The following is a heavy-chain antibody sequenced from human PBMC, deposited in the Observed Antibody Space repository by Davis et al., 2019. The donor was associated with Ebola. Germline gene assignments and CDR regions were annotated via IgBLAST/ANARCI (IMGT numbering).Heavy chain of an antibody. J-gene: IGHJ4*02. V-gene: IGHV3-23*01. CDR2: IDGGGDAT. CDR3: ARAPSGYSSSFDY. Sequence: GGSLRLSCAASGFTFSNYAMSWVRQAPGKGLEWVSAIDGGGDATYYADSVKGRLTISRDNSKNTLYLQMNSLRAEDTAVYYCARAPSGYSSSFDYWGQGTLVTVSS. CDR1: GFTFSNYA. D-gene: IGHD6-13*01.